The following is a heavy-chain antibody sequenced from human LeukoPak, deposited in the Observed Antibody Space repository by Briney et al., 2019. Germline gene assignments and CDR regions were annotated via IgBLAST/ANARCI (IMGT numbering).Heavy chain of an antibody. V-gene: IGHV5-51*01. D-gene: IGHD6-13*01. CDR1: GHKFATYW. J-gene: IGHJ4*02. CDR2: LYGGESGA. Sequence: GESLKISCKCSGHKFATYWIGWVRQMPGKGLELMGILYGGESGARYSPSFEGQVTISADRSVNTAYLQWSSLKASDTAIYYCATSPPGYFSSWYWGQGTLVTVSS. CDR3: ATSPPGYFSSWY.